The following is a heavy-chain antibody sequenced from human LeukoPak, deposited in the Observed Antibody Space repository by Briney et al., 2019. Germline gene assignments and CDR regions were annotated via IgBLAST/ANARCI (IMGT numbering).Heavy chain of an antibody. CDR1: GFTFSSYG. Sequence: GGSLRLSCAASGFTFSSYGMHWVRQAPGRGLEWVAFIRYDGSNKYYADSVKGRFTISRDNSKNTLYLQMNSLRAEDTAVYYCASAVGDSTSYYYYMDVWGKGTTVTISS. J-gene: IGHJ6*03. V-gene: IGHV3-30*02. D-gene: IGHD4-17*01. CDR2: IRYDGSNK. CDR3: ASAVGDSTSYYYYMDV.